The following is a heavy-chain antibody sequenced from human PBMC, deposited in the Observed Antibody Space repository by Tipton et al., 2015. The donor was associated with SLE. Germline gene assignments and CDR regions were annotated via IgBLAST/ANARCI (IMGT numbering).Heavy chain of an antibody. CDR1: GYTFTGYY. J-gene: IGHJ4*02. CDR2: INPNSGGT. CDR3: ARGRITLYYLDY. Sequence: QLVQSGAEVKKPGASVKVSCRASGYTFTGYYMHWVRQAPGQGLEWMGWINPNSGGTKYAQKFQGRVTMTRDTSISTAYMELSRLRSDDTALYYCARGRITLYYLDYWGQGTLVTVSS. D-gene: IGHD3-10*01. V-gene: IGHV1-2*02.